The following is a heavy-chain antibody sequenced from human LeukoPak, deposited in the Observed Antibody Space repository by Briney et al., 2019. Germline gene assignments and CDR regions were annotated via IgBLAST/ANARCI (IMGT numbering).Heavy chain of an antibody. CDR1: GFTFSNYA. CDR3: ARADMDV. V-gene: IGHV3-53*01. J-gene: IGHJ6*04. Sequence: PGGSLRLSCAASGFTFSNYAMSWVRQAPGKGLEWVSFIYSGGSTNYADSVKGRFTISRDNSKNTLYLQMNSLRAEDTAVYYCARADMDVWGKGTTVTVSS. CDR2: IYSGGST.